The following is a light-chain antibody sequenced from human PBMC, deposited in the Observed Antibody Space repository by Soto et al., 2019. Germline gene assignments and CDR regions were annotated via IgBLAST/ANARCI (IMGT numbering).Light chain of an antibody. Sequence: EIVLTQSPATLSLFPGERATLSCRASQGVSSYLAWYQQKPGQAPRLLIHDASNRATGIPARFSGSGSGTDFTLTISSLEPEDFAVYYCQQRSSWPLTFGGGTKVDIK. CDR2: DAS. CDR1: QGVSSY. CDR3: QQRSSWPLT. V-gene: IGKV3-11*01. J-gene: IGKJ4*01.